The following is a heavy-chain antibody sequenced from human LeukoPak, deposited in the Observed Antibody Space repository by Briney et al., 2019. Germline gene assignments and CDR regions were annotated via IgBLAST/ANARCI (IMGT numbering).Heavy chain of an antibody. CDR3: ARDFLVLLWFGELPIFDY. D-gene: IGHD3-10*01. Sequence: GGSLRLSCAASGFTFSSYAMHWVRQAPGKGLEWVAVISYDGSNKYYADSVKGRFTISRDNAKNSLYLQMNSLRAEDTAVYYCARDFLVLLWFGELPIFDYWGQGTLVTVSS. J-gene: IGHJ4*02. CDR2: ISYDGSNK. CDR1: GFTFSSYA. V-gene: IGHV3-30-3*01.